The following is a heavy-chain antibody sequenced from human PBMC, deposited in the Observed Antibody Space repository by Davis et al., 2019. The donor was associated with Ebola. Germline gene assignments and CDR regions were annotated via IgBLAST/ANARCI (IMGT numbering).Heavy chain of an antibody. J-gene: IGHJ6*02. CDR2: ISGSGGST. Sequence: GESLKISCAASGFTFSSYAMSWVRQAPGKGLEWVSAISGSGGSTYYADSVKGRFTISRDNSKNTLYLQMNSLRAEDTAAYYCAKDGLYSSSWYYYYYGMDVWGQGTTVTVSS. V-gene: IGHV3-23*01. CDR1: GFTFSSYA. D-gene: IGHD6-13*01. CDR3: AKDGLYSSSWYYYYYGMDV.